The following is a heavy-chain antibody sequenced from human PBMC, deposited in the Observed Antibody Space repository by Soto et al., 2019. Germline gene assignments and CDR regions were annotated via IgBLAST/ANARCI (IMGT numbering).Heavy chain of an antibody. D-gene: IGHD3-10*01. J-gene: IGHJ4*02. CDR1: GGSISSSSYY. Sequence: LSLTCTVSGGSISSSSYYWGWIRQPPGKGLEWIGSIYYSGSTYYNPSLKSRVTISVDTSKNQFSLKLSSVTAADTAVYYCARIPMVRGVGTVDYWGQGTLVTVSS. CDR2: IYYSGST. V-gene: IGHV4-39*01. CDR3: ARIPMVRGVGTVDY.